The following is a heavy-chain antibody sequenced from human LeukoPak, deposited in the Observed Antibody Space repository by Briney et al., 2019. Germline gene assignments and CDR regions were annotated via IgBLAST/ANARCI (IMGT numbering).Heavy chain of an antibody. CDR1: GFTFSSYA. Sequence: GGSLRLSCAASGFTFSSYAMSWVRQAPGKGLEWVSAISGSGGSTYYADSVKGRFTISRDNSKNTLYLQMNSLRADDTAVYYCSRVLHYYDSSGYLDYWGQGTLVTVSS. J-gene: IGHJ4*02. CDR3: SRVLHYYDSSGYLDY. V-gene: IGHV3-23*01. CDR2: ISGSGGST. D-gene: IGHD3-22*01.